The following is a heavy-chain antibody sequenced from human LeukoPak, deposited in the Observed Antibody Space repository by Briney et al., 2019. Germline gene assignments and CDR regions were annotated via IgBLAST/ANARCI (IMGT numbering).Heavy chain of an antibody. CDR3: ARGPGYSHLDY. CDR2: SNHSGST. CDR1: GGSFSGYY. D-gene: IGHD4-11*01. V-gene: IGHV4-34*01. J-gene: IGHJ4*02. Sequence: SETLSLTCAVYGGSFSGYYWSWIRQTPGNGLEWIGESNHSGSTNYNPSLKSRVNISVDTSKTQFSLKLSSVTAADTAVYYCARGPGYSHLDYWGQGTLVTVSS.